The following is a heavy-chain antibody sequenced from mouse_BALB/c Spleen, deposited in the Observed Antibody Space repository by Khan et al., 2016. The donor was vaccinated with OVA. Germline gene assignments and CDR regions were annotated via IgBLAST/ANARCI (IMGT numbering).Heavy chain of an antibody. Sequence: VQLKESGGDLVKPGGSLKLSCAASGFTFSAYGMSWVRQTPDKRLEWVATISSDGTYTYYPDSVMGRFTISRDNAKKTLYLQMSRLKSGDTAMYFCASHLTGSFAYWGQGTLVTVSA. J-gene: IGHJ3*01. D-gene: IGHD4-1*01. CDR2: ISSDGTYT. CDR1: GFTFSAYG. V-gene: IGHV5-6*01. CDR3: ASHLTGSFAY.